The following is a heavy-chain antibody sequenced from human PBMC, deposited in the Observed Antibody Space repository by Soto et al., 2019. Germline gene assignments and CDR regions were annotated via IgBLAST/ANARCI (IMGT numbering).Heavy chain of an antibody. CDR2: IQQDGSEK. V-gene: IGHV3-7*03. Sequence: WGSLRLACAVCGVSLTSYSMSWFRQAPGEGLEWVANIQQDGSEKYYVDSVKGRFTISRDNAKNSLYLQMNSLRAEDTAVYYCARDLPGYCTTTDCYSYFDYWGQGTLGTVSS. J-gene: IGHJ4*03. D-gene: IGHD2-8*01. CDR1: GVSLTSYS. CDR3: ARDLPGYCTTTDCYSYFDY.